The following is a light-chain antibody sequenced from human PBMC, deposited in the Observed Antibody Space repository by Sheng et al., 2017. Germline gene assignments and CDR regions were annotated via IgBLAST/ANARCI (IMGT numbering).Light chain of an antibody. CDR2: WAS. Sequence: DIVMTQSPDSLAVSLGDRATINCKSSQSVSLTSNNKNYLAWYQQKPGQPPKLLFFWASSRESGVTDRFSGSGSGTDFTLTISSLQAEDVAVYYCQQYYSSPLTFGGGTKVEIK. CDR3: QQYYSSPLT. V-gene: IGKV4-1*01. J-gene: IGKJ4*01. CDR1: QSVSLTSNNKNY.